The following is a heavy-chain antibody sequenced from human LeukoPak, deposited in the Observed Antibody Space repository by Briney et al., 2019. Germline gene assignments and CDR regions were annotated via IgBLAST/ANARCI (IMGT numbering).Heavy chain of an antibody. D-gene: IGHD2-15*01. CDR1: GFTFSSYA. CDR2: ISYDGSNK. Sequence: GRSLRLSCAASGFTFSSYAMHWVRQAPGKGLGWVAVISYDGSNKYYADSVKGRFTISRDNSKNTLYLQMNSLRAEDTAVYYCARELRYCSGGSCYEYSGDVDYWGQGTLVTVSS. J-gene: IGHJ4*02. CDR3: ARELRYCSGGSCYEYSGDVDY. V-gene: IGHV3-30*04.